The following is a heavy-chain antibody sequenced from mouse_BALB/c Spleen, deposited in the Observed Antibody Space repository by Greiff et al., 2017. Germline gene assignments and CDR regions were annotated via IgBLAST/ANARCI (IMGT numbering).Heavy chain of an antibody. D-gene: IGHD1-1*01. Sequence: EVKVEESGGGLVKPGGSLKLSCAASGFTFSSYTMSWVRQTPEKRLEWVATISSGGSYTYYPDSVKGRFTISRDNAKNTLYLQMSSLKSEDTAMYYCTRVNYYGSSFFAYWGQGTLVTVSA. CDR3: TRVNYYGSSFFAY. V-gene: IGHV5-6-4*01. CDR2: ISSGGSYT. CDR1: GFTFSSYT. J-gene: IGHJ3*01.